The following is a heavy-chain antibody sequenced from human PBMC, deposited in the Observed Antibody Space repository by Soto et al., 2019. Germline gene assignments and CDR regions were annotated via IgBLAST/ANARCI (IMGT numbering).Heavy chain of an antibody. J-gene: IGHJ3*02. V-gene: IGHV4-39*01. CDR1: GGSISSSSYY. Sequence: QLQLQESGPGLVKPSETLSLTCTVSGGSISSSSYYWGWIRQPPGKGLEWIGSIYYSGSTYYNPSLKSRVTISVDTSKTQFSLKLSSVTAADTAVYYCATTTDCGGDCSFAFDIWGQGTMVTVSS. CDR2: IYYSGST. D-gene: IGHD2-21*02. CDR3: ATTTDCGGDCSFAFDI.